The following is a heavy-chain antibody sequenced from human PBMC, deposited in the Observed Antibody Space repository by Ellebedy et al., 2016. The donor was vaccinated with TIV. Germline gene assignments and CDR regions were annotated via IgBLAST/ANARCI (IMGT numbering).Heavy chain of an antibody. Sequence: MPSETLSLTCSVSGVSISDYYWSWIRQPPGQGLEWICYVYHTGSTNYNPSLRSRVTLAVDTPKNEFSLKLSSVTTADTAIYYCARDGVEDYFDYWGQGLLVTVSS. V-gene: IGHV4-59*01. D-gene: IGHD3-10*01. J-gene: IGHJ4*02. CDR1: GVSISDYY. CDR2: VYHTGST. CDR3: ARDGVEDYFDY.